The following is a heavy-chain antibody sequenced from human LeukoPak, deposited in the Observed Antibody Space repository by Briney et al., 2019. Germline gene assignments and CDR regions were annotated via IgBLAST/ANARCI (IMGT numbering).Heavy chain of an antibody. CDR1: GYSISSGYY. D-gene: IGHD5-18*01. Sequence: PSETLSLTCTVSGYSISSGYYWGWIRQPPGKGLEWIGSIYYSGSTYYNPSLKNRVTISVDTSKNQFSLKLSSVTAADTAVYYCARLPEYSYGGHYFDYWGQGTLVTVSS. J-gene: IGHJ4*02. CDR3: ARLPEYSYGGHYFDY. CDR2: IYYSGST. V-gene: IGHV4-38-2*02.